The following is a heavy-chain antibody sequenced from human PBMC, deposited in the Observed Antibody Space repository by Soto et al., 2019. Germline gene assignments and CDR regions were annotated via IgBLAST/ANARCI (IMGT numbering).Heavy chain of an antibody. Sequence: GGSLRLSCAASGSTFSSYAMHWVRQAPGKGLEWVAVISYDGSNKYYADSVKGRFTISRDNSKNTLYLQMNSLRAEDTAVYYCASTTISDYYYGMDVWGQGTTVTVSS. CDR1: GSTFSSYA. CDR2: ISYDGSNK. V-gene: IGHV3-30-3*01. J-gene: IGHJ6*02. D-gene: IGHD3-3*01. CDR3: ASTTISDYYYGMDV.